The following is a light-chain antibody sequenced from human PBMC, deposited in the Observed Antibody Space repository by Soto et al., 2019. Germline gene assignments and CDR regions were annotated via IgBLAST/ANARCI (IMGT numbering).Light chain of an antibody. J-gene: IGKJ5*01. Sequence: EIVMRQSPATLSVSPGERATLSCRDSQSVSSNLAWYQQKPGQAPRLLIYGSSTRATGIPARFSGSGSGTEFPLTISSLQSEDFAVYYCQQYNNWPPITFGQGTRLEIK. V-gene: IGKV3-15*01. CDR1: QSVSSN. CDR2: GSS. CDR3: QQYNNWPPIT.